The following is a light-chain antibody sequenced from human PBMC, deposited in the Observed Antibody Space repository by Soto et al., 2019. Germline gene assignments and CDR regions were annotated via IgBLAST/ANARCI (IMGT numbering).Light chain of an antibody. Sequence: EIVLTQSPGTLSLSPRERATLSCRASQSIGNNYLAWYQHKPGQAPRLLIYGASNRVPGIPDRFSGSGSGTDFTLTIRRLEPEDFAIYYCQQYAASPRTFGQGTQVEVK. V-gene: IGKV3-20*01. J-gene: IGKJ1*01. CDR3: QQYAASPRT. CDR1: QSIGNNY. CDR2: GAS.